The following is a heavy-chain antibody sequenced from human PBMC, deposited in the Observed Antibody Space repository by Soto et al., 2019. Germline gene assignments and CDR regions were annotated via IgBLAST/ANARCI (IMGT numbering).Heavy chain of an antibody. V-gene: IGHV3-23*01. D-gene: IGHD6-19*01. Sequence: EVQLLESGGGLEQPGGSLRLSCAASGFIFSSYALSWVRQAPGKGLEWVSAISGSGTTTYYADSVKGRFTFSRDNSKNVLYLQMNSLRAEVTAVYFCAKTHCGWYTPFESWGQGTLVTVSS. J-gene: IGHJ4*02. CDR2: ISGSGTTT. CDR1: GFIFSSYA. CDR3: AKTHCGWYTPFES.